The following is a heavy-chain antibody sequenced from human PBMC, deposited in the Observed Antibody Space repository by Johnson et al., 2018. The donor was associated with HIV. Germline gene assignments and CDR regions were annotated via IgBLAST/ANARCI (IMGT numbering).Heavy chain of an antibody. V-gene: IGHV3-66*02. Sequence: VQLVESGGGLVQPGGSLRLSCAASGFSVSSNYMTWVRQAPGKGLEWVSVLFSGGDTYYADSVRGRVTISSDNSKNTLYLQMNSLRAEDTAVYYCAKNREMATIRGAFDIWVQGTMVTVSS. CDR1: GFSVSSNY. CDR3: AKNREMATIRGAFDI. CDR2: LFSGGDT. D-gene: IGHD5-24*01. J-gene: IGHJ3*02.